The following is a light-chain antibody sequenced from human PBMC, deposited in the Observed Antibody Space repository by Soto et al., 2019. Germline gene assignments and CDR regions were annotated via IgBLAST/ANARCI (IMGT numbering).Light chain of an antibody. J-gene: IGKJ1*01. V-gene: IGKV1-17*03. CDR3: LQYKSYPRT. CDR2: GAS. Sequence: DLQMTQSPSAMSASVGDRVTITCRASQGISNYLAWFQQKPGKVPKRLISGASSLRGGVPSRFSGSGSGTEFTLTISGLQPEDFATYYCLQYKSYPRTFGQGTKVEIK. CDR1: QGISNY.